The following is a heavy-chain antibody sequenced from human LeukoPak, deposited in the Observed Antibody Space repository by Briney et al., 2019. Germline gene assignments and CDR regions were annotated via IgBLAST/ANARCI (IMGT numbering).Heavy chain of an antibody. J-gene: IGHJ4*02. CDR3: ARVGGYSYGVDY. D-gene: IGHD5-18*01. V-gene: IGHV4-30-4*01. Sequence: SETLSLTCTVSSGSISSGDYYWSWIRQPPGKGLEWIGYIYYSGSTYYNPSLKSRVTISVDTSKNQFSLKLSSVTAADTAVYYCARVGGYSYGVDYWGQGTLVTVSS. CDR2: IYYSGST. CDR1: SGSISSGDYY.